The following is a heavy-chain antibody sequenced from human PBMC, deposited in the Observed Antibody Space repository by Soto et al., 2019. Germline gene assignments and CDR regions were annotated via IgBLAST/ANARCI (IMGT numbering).Heavy chain of an antibody. CDR1: GYTFTNYG. J-gene: IGHJ6*02. CDR2: INDFNGKT. CDR3: AKAYRVIHYYGMDV. V-gene: IGHV1-18*01. D-gene: IGHD3-16*02. Sequence: ASVKVSCKASGYTFTNYGIRWVRQAPGQGLEWMGWINDFNGKTNYAQKFQGRVTISRDNSKNTLYLQMNSLRAEDTALYYCAKAYRVIHYYGMDVWGQGTTVTVSS.